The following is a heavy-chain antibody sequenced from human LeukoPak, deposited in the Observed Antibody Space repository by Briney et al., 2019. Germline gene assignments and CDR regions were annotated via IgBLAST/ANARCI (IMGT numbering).Heavy chain of an antibody. Sequence: GGSLRLPCAASGFTFSSYGMHWVRQAPGKGLEWVAAISYDGSNKFYADSVKGRFTISRDNSKNTLYLQMNSLRAEDTAVYYCAKDGERGYCSGGTCYIYNWFDPWGQGTLVTVSS. V-gene: IGHV3-30*18. CDR1: GFTFSSYG. CDR2: ISYDGSNK. D-gene: IGHD2-15*01. CDR3: AKDGERGYCSGGTCYIYNWFDP. J-gene: IGHJ5*02.